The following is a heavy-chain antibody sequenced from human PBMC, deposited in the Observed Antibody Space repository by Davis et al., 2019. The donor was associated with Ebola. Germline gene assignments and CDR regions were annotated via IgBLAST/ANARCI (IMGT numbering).Heavy chain of an antibody. V-gene: IGHV3-13*01. CDR1: GFSFRTYD. D-gene: IGHD2-2*01. CDR3: VRPAFSSHYFDY. J-gene: IGHJ4*02. CDR2: IGTAGDT. Sequence: GESLKISCAASGFSFRTYDMHWVRQVTGKTLEWVSAIGTAGDTYYPASVKGRFIISRENARNSLYLQMNSLRTEDTAVYYCVRPAFSSHYFDYWGQGILVTVSS.